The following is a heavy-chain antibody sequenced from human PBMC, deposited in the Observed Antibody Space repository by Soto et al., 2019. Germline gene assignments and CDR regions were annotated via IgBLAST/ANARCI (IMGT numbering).Heavy chain of an antibody. Sequence: PGGSLRLSCAASGFTVSSNYMSWVRQAPGKXLEWVSVIYSGGSTYYADSVKGRFTISRDNSKNTLYLQMNSLRAEDTAVYYCARVLAPYYYDSSGYSWFDPWGQGTLVTVSS. J-gene: IGHJ5*02. D-gene: IGHD3-22*01. CDR2: IYSGGST. CDR1: GFTVSSNY. CDR3: ARVLAPYYYDSSGYSWFDP. V-gene: IGHV3-53*01.